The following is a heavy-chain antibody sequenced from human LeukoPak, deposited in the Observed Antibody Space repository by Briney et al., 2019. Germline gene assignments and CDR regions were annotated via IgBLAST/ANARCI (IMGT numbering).Heavy chain of an antibody. CDR2: IYTSGST. CDR3: ATNSANYYYYYMDV. D-gene: IGHD2/OR15-2a*01. CDR1: GGSISSYY. J-gene: IGHJ6*03. V-gene: IGHV4-4*09. Sequence: SETLSLTCTVSGGSISSYYWSWIRQPPGKGLEWIGYIYTSGSTNYNPSLKSRVTISVDTSKNQFSLKLSSVTAADTAVYYCATNSANYYYYYMDVWGKGTTVTVSS.